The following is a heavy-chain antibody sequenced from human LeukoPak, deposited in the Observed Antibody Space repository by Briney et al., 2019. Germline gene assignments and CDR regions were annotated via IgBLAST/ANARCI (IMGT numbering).Heavy chain of an antibody. D-gene: IGHD3-9*01. CDR1: GFTFSSYG. CDR3: AKWLRYFGFLNWFDP. Sequence: GGSLRLSCAASGFTFSSYGMSWVRQAPGKGLEWVSAISGSGGSTYYADSVKGRFTISRDNSKNTLYLQMNSLRAEDTAVYYCAKWLRYFGFLNWFDPWGKGTLVTVSS. V-gene: IGHV3-23*01. CDR2: ISGSGGST. J-gene: IGHJ5*02.